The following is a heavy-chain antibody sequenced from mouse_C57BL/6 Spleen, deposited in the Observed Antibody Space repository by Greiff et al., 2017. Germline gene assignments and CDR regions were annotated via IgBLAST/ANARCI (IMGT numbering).Heavy chain of an antibody. D-gene: IGHD1-1*01. V-gene: IGHV5-6*01. Sequence: EVKLVESGGDLVKPGGSLKLSCAASGFTFSSYGMSWVRQTPDKRLEWVGTISSGGSYTYYPDSVKGRFTISRDNATNTLYLQMSSLKSEDTAMYYCARQGTAVVTHFDYWGQGTTLTVSS. J-gene: IGHJ2*01. CDR2: ISSGGSYT. CDR3: ARQGTAVVTHFDY. CDR1: GFTFSSYG.